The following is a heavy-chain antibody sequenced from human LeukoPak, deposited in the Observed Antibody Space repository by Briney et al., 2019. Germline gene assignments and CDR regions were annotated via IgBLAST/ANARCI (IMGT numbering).Heavy chain of an antibody. D-gene: IGHD5-18*01. V-gene: IGHV3-74*01. CDR2: IKSDGSTT. J-gene: IGHJ4*02. Sequence: GGSPRLSCAASGFTFSSYWMRWVRQAPGKGLVWVSRIKSDGSTTTYADSVKGRFTISRDNAKNTLYLQMNSLRAEDTAVYYCARVVDTHFDYWGQGTLVTVSS. CDR1: GFTFSSYW. CDR3: ARVVDTHFDY.